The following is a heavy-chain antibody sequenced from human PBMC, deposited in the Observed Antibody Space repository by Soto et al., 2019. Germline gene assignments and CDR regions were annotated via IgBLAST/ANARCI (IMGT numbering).Heavy chain of an antibody. D-gene: IGHD3-22*01. CDR2: IVVGSGNT. Sequence: QMQLVQSGPEVKKPGTSVKVSCKASGFTFTSSAVQWVRQARGQRLEWIGWIVVGSGNTNYAQKFQERVTITRDMSTSSAYMELSSLRSEDTAVYYSAADPPDVTTSPNAAPYWGQGTLVTVSS. CDR3: AADPPDVTTSPNAAPY. CDR1: GFTFTSSA. J-gene: IGHJ4*02. V-gene: IGHV1-58*01.